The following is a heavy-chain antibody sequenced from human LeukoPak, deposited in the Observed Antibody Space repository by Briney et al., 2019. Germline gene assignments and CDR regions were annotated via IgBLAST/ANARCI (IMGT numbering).Heavy chain of an antibody. CDR1: GFTFSSYA. J-gene: IGHJ4*02. CDR3: ASGSGH. V-gene: IGHV3-48*02. CDR2: ISGSGSAK. Sequence: GGSLRLSCAASGFTFSSYAMSWVRQAPGKGLEWVSHISGSGSAKYYADSVKGRFTISRDNAKNSLYLQMNSLRDEDTAVFYCASGSGHWGQGTLVTVSS. D-gene: IGHD2-2*03.